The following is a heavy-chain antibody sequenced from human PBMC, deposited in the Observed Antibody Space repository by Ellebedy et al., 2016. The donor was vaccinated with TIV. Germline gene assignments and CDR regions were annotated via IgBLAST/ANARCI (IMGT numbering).Heavy chain of an antibody. CDR3: ASRGHQIPFDY. CDR1: GFTFSSYA. V-gene: IGHV3-30*04. J-gene: IGHJ4*02. D-gene: IGHD2-21*01. CDR2: LWYDGSNK. Sequence: GGSLRLSCAASGFTFSSYAMHWVRQAPGKGLEWVAVLWYDGSNKYYADSVKGRFTISRDNSNNTLYLQMNSLRVEDTALYYCASRGHQIPFDYWGQGTLVTVSS.